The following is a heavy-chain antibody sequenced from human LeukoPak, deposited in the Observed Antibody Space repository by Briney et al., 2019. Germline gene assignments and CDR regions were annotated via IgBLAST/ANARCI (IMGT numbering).Heavy chain of an antibody. CDR2: IYYSGST. Sequence: SETLSLTCTVSGGSISSYYWSWIRQPPGKGVEWIGYIYYSGSTNYNPSLKSRVTISVDTSKNQFSLKLSSVTAADTAVYYCARDLRYCSSTSCYHSDAFDIWGKGTMVTVSS. CDR3: ARDLRYCSSTSCYHSDAFDI. V-gene: IGHV4-59*01. CDR1: GGSISSYY. D-gene: IGHD2-2*01. J-gene: IGHJ3*02.